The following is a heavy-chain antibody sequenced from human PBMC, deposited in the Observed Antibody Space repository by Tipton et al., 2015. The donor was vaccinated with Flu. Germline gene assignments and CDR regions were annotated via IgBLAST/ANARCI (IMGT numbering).Heavy chain of an antibody. CDR2: IRWNGDSI. J-gene: IGHJ4*02. Sequence: SLRLSCVASGFTFDDHSMLWVRQAPGKGPEWVSGIRWNGDSIDYADSGRGRFTISSENAKNSLYLQMNSLRAEETGFYYCVKGSGSSGYGGDYWGQGTL. D-gene: IGHD6-13*01. CDR3: VKGSGSSGYGGDY. CDR1: GFTFDDHS. V-gene: IGHV3-9*01.